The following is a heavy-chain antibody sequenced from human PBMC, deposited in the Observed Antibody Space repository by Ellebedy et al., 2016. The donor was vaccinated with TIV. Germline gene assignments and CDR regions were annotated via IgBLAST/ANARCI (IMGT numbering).Heavy chain of an antibody. V-gene: IGHV1-24*01. J-gene: IGHJ4*02. CDR3: ATTYRPSGYDWFLFDY. D-gene: IGHD5-12*01. Sequence: AASVKVSCKVSGDTLTELSMRWVRQAPGKGLAWMGGFDPEDGETIYAQKFQGRVTMTEDTSTDTAYMELSSLRSEDTAVYYCATTYRPSGYDWFLFDYWGQGTLVTVSS. CDR1: GDTLTELS. CDR2: FDPEDGET.